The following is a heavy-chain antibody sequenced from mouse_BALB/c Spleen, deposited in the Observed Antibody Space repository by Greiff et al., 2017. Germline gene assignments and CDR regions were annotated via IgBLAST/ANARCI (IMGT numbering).Heavy chain of an antibody. D-gene: IGHD1-1*01. J-gene: IGHJ1*01. Sequence: VQLQQSGAELVRPGSSVMISCKASGYAFSSYWMNWVKQRPGQGLEWIGQIYPGDGDTNYNGKFKGKATLTADKSSSTAYMQLSSLTSEDSAVYFCARSTTVVRYFDVWGAGTTVTVS. V-gene: IGHV1-80*01. CDR3: ARSTTVVRYFDV. CDR2: IYPGDGDT. CDR1: GYAFSSYW.